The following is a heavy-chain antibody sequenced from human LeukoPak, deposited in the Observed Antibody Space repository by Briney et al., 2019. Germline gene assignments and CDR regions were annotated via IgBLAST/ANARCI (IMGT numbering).Heavy chain of an antibody. V-gene: IGHV3-23*01. D-gene: IGHD3-10*01. CDR2: ISGSGGST. CDR3: AKDKARGSGGHYYYYYGMDV. Sequence: GGSLRPSCAASGFTFSSYAMSWVRQAPGKGLEWVSAISGSGGSTYYADSVKGRFTISRDNSKNTLYLQMNSLRAEDTAVYYCAKDKARGSGGHYYYYYGMDVWGQGTTVTVSS. CDR1: GFTFSSYA. J-gene: IGHJ6*02.